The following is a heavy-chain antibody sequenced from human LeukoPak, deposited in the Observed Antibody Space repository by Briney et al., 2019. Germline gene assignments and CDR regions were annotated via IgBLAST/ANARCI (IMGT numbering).Heavy chain of an antibody. J-gene: IGHJ4*02. V-gene: IGHV3-7*05. D-gene: IGHD4-17*01. CDR2: IKQDGTEK. CDR3: TRLDTVTIDRFDY. Sequence: LTGGSLRLSCAASGFTFSRYWMTWVRQAPGKGLEWVANIKQDGTEKYYVDSVRGRFTISRDNAKNSLYLQMNSLRAEDTAVYYCTRLDTVTIDRFDYWGQGTLVTVSS. CDR1: GFTFSRYW.